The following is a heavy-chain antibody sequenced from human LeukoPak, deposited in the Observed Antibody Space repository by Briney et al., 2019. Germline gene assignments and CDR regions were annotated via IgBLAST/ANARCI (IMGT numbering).Heavy chain of an antibody. D-gene: IGHD3-22*01. V-gene: IGHV3-30-3*01. Sequence: GGSLRLSCAAPGFTFSSYAMHWVRQAPGKGLEWVAVISYDGSNKYYADSVKGRFTISRDNSKNTLYLQMNSLRAEDTAVYYCARDGSSGSYYYYGMDVWGQGTTVTVSS. CDR3: ARDGSSGSYYYYGMDV. J-gene: IGHJ6*02. CDR2: ISYDGSNK. CDR1: GFTFSSYA.